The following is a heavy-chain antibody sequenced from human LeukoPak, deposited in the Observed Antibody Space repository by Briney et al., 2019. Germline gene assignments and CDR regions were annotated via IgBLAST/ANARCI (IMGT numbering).Heavy chain of an antibody. D-gene: IGHD3/OR15-3a*01. CDR1: GFTFSSYA. CDR3: ARDSGFSGTQRGEY. Sequence: GRSLRLSCAASGFTFSSYAMHWVRQAPGKGLEWVAVISYDGSNKYYADSVEGRFTISRDNSKNTLYLQMNSLRAEDTAVYYCARDSGFSGTQRGEYWGQGTLVTVSS. CDR2: ISYDGSNK. V-gene: IGHV3-30*04. J-gene: IGHJ4*02.